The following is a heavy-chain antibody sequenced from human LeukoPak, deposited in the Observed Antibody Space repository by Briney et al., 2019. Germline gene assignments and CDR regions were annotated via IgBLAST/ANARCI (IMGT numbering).Heavy chain of an antibody. CDR3: ARNLGPRVTLPFDY. Sequence: GGSLRLSCAASGFTFSSYAMHLVRQAPGKGLEYVSAISSNGGSTYYANSVKGRFTISRDNSKNTLYLQMGSLRAEDMAVYYCARNLGPRVTLPFDYWGQGTLVTVSS. CDR2: ISSNGGST. CDR1: GFTFSSYA. J-gene: IGHJ4*02. V-gene: IGHV3-64*01. D-gene: IGHD5-18*01.